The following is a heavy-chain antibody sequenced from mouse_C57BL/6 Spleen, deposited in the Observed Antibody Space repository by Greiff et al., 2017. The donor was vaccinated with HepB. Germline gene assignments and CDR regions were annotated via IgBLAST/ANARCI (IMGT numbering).Heavy chain of an antibody. CDR2: IYPGDGDT. D-gene: IGHD2-2*01. CDR3: ARSGMVTTAMNY. J-gene: IGHJ4*01. CDR1: GYAFSSSW. V-gene: IGHV1-82*01. Sequence: VQLQQSGPELVKPGASVKISCKASGYAFSSSWMNWVKQRPGKGLEWIGRIYPGDGDTNYNGKFKGKATLTADKSSSTAYMQISSLKSADSAVYFVARSGMVTTAMNYWGQGAAVTVSS.